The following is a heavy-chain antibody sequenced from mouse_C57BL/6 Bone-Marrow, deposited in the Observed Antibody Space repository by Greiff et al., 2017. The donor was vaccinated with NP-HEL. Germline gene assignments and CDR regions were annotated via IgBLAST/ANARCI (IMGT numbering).Heavy chain of an antibody. CDR2: IYPRSGNT. CDR3: GDGYLYYFDY. D-gene: IGHD2-3*01. Sequence: VKLMESGAELARPGASVKLSCKASGYTFTSYGISWVKQRTGQGLEWIGEIYPRSGNTYYNETFKGKATLPADKSSSTAYMELRSLTSEDSAVYFCGDGYLYYFDYWGQGTTLTVSS. J-gene: IGHJ2*01. CDR1: GYTFTSYG. V-gene: IGHV1-81*01.